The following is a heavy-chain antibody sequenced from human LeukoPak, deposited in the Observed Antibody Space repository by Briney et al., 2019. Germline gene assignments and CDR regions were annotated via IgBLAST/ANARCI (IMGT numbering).Heavy chain of an antibody. D-gene: IGHD2-2*01. V-gene: IGHV4-34*01. CDR3: ARGSYLGYCSSTSCHRGIAGFDP. CDR1: GGSFSGYY. CDR2: INHSGST. Sequence: PSETLSLTCAVYGGSFSGYYWSWIRQPPGKGLEWIGEINHSGSTNYNPSLKSRVTISVDTSKNQLSLKLSSVTAADTAVYYCARGSYLGYCSSTSCHRGIAGFDPWGQGTLVTVSS. J-gene: IGHJ5*02.